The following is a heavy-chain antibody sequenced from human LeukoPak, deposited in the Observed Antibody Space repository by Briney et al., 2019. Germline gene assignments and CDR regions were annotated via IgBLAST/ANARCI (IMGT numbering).Heavy chain of an antibody. CDR1: GGSFSGYY. CDR2: INHSGRT. J-gene: IGHJ4*02. D-gene: IGHD5-18*01. CDR3: AAGYSYGLFDY. Sequence: SETLSLTCAVYGGSFSGYYWSWVRQPPGKGLEWIGEINHSGRTNYNPSLKSRVTISVDTSKNQFSLKLSSVTAADTAVYYCAAGYSYGLFDYWGQGTLVTVSS. V-gene: IGHV4-34*01.